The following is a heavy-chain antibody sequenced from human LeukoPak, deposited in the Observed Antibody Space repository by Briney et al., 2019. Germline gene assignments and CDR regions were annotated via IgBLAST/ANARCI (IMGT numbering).Heavy chain of an antibody. Sequence: RASVKVSCKASGYTFTGYYMHWVRQAPGQGLEWMGWINPTSGGTKYAQKFQGRVTMTRDTSISTAYMELNTLRSDDTAMYYRARAAGDYGDYDYFYYMDVWGKGTTVTISS. V-gene: IGHV1-2*02. CDR3: ARAAGDYGDYDYFYYMDV. D-gene: IGHD4-17*01. J-gene: IGHJ6*03. CDR2: INPTSGGT. CDR1: GYTFTGYY.